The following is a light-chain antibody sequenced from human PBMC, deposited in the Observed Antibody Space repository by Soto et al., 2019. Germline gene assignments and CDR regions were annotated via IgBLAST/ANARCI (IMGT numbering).Light chain of an antibody. V-gene: IGKV3-20*01. J-gene: IGKJ2*01. CDR2: GAS. CDR3: QLCDSSPRGFT. Sequence: EIVLTQSPGTLSLSPGERATLSCRASQSVDSIYLAWHQQKPGQAPRLLMNGASSRAAGIPDRFSGSGSGTDFTLTISRLEPEDFAVYYCQLCDSSPRGFTFGQGTKVEIK. CDR1: QSVDSIY.